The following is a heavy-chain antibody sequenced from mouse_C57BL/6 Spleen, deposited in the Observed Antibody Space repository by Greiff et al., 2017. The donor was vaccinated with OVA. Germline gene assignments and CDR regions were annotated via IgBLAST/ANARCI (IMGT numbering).Heavy chain of an antibody. D-gene: IGHD1-1*01. CDR2: IYPGDGDT. CDR1: GYAFSSYW. CDR3: ARYRTNGSSY. J-gene: IGHJ2*01. V-gene: IGHV1-80*01. Sequence: VKLMESGAELVKPGASVKISCKASGYAFSSYWMNWVKQRPGKGLEWIGQIYPGDGDTNYNGKFKGKATLTADKSSSTAYMQLSSLTSEDSAVYFCARYRTNGSSYWGQGTTLTVSS.